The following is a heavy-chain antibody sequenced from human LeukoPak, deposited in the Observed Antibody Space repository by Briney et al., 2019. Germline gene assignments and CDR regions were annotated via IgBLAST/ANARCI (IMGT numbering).Heavy chain of an antibody. Sequence: SETLSLTCTVSGGSISSYYWSWIRQPPGKGLEWIGEINHSGSTNYNPSLKSRVTISVDTSKNQFSLKLSSVTAADTAVYYCARTRVVAAGIDYWGQGTLVTVSS. D-gene: IGHD2-15*01. CDR3: ARTRVVAAGIDY. CDR1: GGSISSYY. J-gene: IGHJ4*02. V-gene: IGHV4-34*01. CDR2: INHSGST.